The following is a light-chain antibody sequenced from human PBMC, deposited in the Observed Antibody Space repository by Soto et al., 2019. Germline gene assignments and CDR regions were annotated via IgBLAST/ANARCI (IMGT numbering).Light chain of an antibody. CDR1: SSDVGSYNL. V-gene: IGLV2-23*01. CDR3: CSYARSSTYV. Sequence: QSAVTQPASVSGSPGQSITTSCTGTSSDVGSYNLVSWYQLRPGRAPKLMIYEGSKRPSGVSNRFSGSKSGNTASLTISGLQAEDEADYYCCSYARSSTYVFGTGTKVTVL. J-gene: IGLJ1*01. CDR2: EGS.